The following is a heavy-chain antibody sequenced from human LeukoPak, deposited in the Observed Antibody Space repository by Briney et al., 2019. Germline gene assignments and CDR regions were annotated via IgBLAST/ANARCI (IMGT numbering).Heavy chain of an antibody. V-gene: IGHV4-4*07. D-gene: IGHD3-10*01. CDR1: GVSFTSFD. CDR2: FFSSGNT. J-gene: IGHJ4*02. CDR3: ARYSGIYGHDY. Sequence: PSETPSLTCTVSGVSFTSFDWSWIPQPAGYRLEWIGRFFSSGNTNYNPSFKSRATISVDKSKNQFSLKLTSVTTADTAVYYCARYSGIYGHDYWGQGTLVSVSS.